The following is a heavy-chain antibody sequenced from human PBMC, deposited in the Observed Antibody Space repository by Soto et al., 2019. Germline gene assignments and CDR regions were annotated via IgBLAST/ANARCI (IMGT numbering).Heavy chain of an antibody. V-gene: IGHV3-21*01. Sequence: ESGGGLVKPGGSLRLSCAASGFSFISYSMNWVRQAPGKGLEWVSSINEDSSYIYYAHSLRGRFTISRDNATDSLYLQMNSLRAEDTAVYYCVRDFGWYFRSGYMDVWGDGATVTVSS. D-gene: IGHD3-3*01. J-gene: IGHJ6*03. CDR2: INEDSSYI. CDR1: GFSFISYS. CDR3: VRDFGWYFRSGYMDV.